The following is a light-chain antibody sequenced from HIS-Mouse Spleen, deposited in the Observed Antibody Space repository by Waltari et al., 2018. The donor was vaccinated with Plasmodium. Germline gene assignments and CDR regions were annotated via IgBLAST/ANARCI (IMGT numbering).Light chain of an antibody. CDR1: SRNFGRSNY. V-gene: IGLV2-11*01. CDR3: CSYAGSYTWV. J-gene: IGLJ3*02. Sequence: QSALTPPRPVSGSPGPSVTLSCTGTSRNFGRSNYVSWYQQHPGKAPKLMIYDVSKRPSGVPDRFSGSKSGNTASLTISGLQAEDEADYYCCSYAGSYTWVFGGGTKLTVL. CDR2: DVS.